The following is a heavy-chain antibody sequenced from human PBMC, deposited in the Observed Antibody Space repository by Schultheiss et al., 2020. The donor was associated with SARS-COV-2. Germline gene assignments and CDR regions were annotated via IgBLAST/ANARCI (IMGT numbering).Heavy chain of an antibody. CDR1: GFTFGTYN. J-gene: IGHJ6*02. D-gene: IGHD6-13*01. CDR3: ARDQRNSSSWYFSHYYYYYGMDV. CDR2: IRSSGRDI. V-gene: IGHV3-21*01. Sequence: GESLKISCAASGFTFGTYNMHWVRQAPGKGLEFVASIRSSGRDIYYADSMQGRFTVSRDNANNSLYLQMHSLRAEDTAVYYCARDQRNSSSWYFSHYYYYYGMDVWGQGTTVTVSS.